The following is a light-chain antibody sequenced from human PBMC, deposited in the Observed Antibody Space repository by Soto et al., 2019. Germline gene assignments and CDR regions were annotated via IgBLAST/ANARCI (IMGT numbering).Light chain of an antibody. CDR3: QKRRSYPFS. CDR1: QAISNS. V-gene: IGKV1-9*01. Sequence: DIQLTQSPSFLSASVGDRVTVSCRASQAISNSLAWFQQKAGKIPQLLVYPASTLQDGVPSRFSGSGSGTYFTLTISSLQAEDLAAYYCQKRRSYPFSFGTGTKLDIK. J-gene: IGKJ2*03. CDR2: PAS.